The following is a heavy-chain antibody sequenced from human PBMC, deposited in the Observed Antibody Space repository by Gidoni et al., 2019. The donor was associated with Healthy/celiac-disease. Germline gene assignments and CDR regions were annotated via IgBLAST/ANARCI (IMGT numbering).Heavy chain of an antibody. J-gene: IGHJ4*02. Sequence: QLQLQESGPGLVKPSETLSLTCTVSGCSISSSSYYWGWIRQPPGKGLEWIGSIYYSGSTYYNPSLKSRGTISVDTSKNQFSLKLSSVTAADTAVYYCARGPDRAKGCLDYWGQGTLVTVSS. CDR2: IYYSGST. V-gene: IGHV4-39*01. CDR1: GCSISSSSYY. CDR3: ARGPDRAKGCLDY.